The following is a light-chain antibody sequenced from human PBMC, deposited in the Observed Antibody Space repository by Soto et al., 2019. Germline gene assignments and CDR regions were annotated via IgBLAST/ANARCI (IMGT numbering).Light chain of an antibody. CDR3: QQRSNWPMYT. CDR1: QSISSW. V-gene: IGKV1-5*01. CDR2: DAS. Sequence: IRMTQSPSSFSASTGDRVTITCRASQSISSWLAWYQQKPGKAPKLLIYDASSLESGVPSRFSGSGSGTDFTLTISSLQPEDFAVYYCQQRSNWPMYTFGQGT. J-gene: IGKJ2*01.